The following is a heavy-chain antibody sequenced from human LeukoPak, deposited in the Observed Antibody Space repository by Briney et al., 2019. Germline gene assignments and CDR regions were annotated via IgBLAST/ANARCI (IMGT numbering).Heavy chain of an antibody. Sequence: SETLSLTCAVSGYSISSSNWWGWIRQPPGKGLEWIGFIYYSGSANYNPSLKSRVTISVDTSTNQLSLKLSSVTAADTAVYYCARQYNWNFDYWGQGTLVTVSS. D-gene: IGHD1-20*01. J-gene: IGHJ4*02. V-gene: IGHV4-28*01. CDR2: IYYSGSA. CDR3: ARQYNWNFDY. CDR1: GYSISSSNW.